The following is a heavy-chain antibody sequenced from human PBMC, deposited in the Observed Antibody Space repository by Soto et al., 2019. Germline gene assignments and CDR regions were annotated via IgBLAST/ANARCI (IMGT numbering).Heavy chain of an antibody. CDR3: AKGWKRYNYYYYYGMDV. J-gene: IGHJ6*02. CDR2: IIPILGIA. D-gene: IGHD3-9*01. CDR1: GGTFSSYT. V-gene: IGHV1-69*02. Sequence: SVKVSCKASGGTFSSYTISWVRQAPGQGLEWMGRIIPILGIANYAQKFQGRVTITADKSTSTAYMELSSLRSEDTAVYYCAKGWKRYNYYYYYGMDVWGQGTTVTVSS.